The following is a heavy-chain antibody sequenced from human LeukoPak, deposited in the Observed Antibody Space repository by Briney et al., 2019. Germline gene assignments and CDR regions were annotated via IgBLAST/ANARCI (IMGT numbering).Heavy chain of an antibody. Sequence: PSQTLSLTCTVSGGSISSGSYYWSWIRQPAGKGLEWIGRIYTSGSTNYNPSLKSRVTISVDTSKNQFSLKLSSVTAADTAVYYCARGLRTYYYYYMDVWGKGTTVTISS. V-gene: IGHV4-61*02. CDR1: GGSISSGSYY. CDR2: IYTSGST. CDR3: ARGLRTYYYYYMDV. J-gene: IGHJ6*03. D-gene: IGHD3-3*01.